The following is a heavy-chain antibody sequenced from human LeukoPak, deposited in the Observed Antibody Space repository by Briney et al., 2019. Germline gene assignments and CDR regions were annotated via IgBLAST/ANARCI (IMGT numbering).Heavy chain of an antibody. Sequence: ASVKVSCKASGYTFTDYAVNWVRQAPGQGLEWMGWINTYNGNPMYAQGFTGRFVFSLDTSVRTAYLQINSLKAEDTAVYYCVRQYCGENTCRYRTYYDYWGQGTLVTVSS. V-gene: IGHV7-4-1*02. J-gene: IGHJ4*02. CDR2: INTYNGNP. CDR1: GYTFTDYA. D-gene: IGHD2-21*01. CDR3: VRQYCGENTCRYRTYYDY.